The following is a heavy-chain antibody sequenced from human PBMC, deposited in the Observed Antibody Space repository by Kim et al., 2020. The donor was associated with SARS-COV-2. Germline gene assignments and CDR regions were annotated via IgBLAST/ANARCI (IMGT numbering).Heavy chain of an antibody. J-gene: IGHJ4*02. CDR3: AREGVVVPAAIEGGGY. CDR1: GFTFSSYS. D-gene: IGHD2-2*02. CDR2: ISSSSSYI. Sequence: GGSLRLSCAASGFTFSSYSMNWVRQAPGKGLEWVSSISSSSSYIYYADSVKGRFTISRDNAKNSLYLQMNSLRAEDTAVYYCAREGVVVPAAIEGGGYWGQGTLVTVSS. V-gene: IGHV3-21*01.